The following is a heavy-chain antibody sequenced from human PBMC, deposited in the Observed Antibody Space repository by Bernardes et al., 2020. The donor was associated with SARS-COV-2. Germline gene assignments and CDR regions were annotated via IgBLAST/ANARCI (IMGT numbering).Heavy chain of an antibody. V-gene: IGHV1-24*01. D-gene: IGHD6-13*01. J-gene: IGHJ6*02. CDR1: GYTLTALS. CDR3: ATAIAAAGNPDDYYYYYGMDV. Sequence: ASVKVSCKVSGYTLTALSMPWVRQAPGQGLEWMGGFDPEDGETIYAQKFQGRVTMTEDTSTDTAYMELSSLRSEDTAVYYCATAIAAAGNPDDYYYYYGMDVWGQGTTVTGSS. CDR2: FDPEDGET.